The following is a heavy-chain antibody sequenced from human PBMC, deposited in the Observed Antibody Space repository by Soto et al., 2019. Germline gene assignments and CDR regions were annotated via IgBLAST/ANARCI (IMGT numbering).Heavy chain of an antibody. D-gene: IGHD4-17*01. J-gene: IGHJ6*02. V-gene: IGHV1-46*01. CDR3: ARDHGYGDYVGYYYYGMDV. Sequence: ASVKVSCKASGYTFTSYYMHWVRQAPGQGLEWMGIINPSGGSTSYAQKFQGRVTMTRDTSTSTVYMELSSLRSEDTAVYYCARDHGYGDYVGYYYYGMDVWGQGTSVTVSS. CDR2: INPSGGST. CDR1: GYTFTSYY.